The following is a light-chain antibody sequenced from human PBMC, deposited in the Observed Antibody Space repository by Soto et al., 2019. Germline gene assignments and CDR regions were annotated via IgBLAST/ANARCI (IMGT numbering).Light chain of an antibody. Sequence: EIVMTQSPATLSVSPGERATLSCRASKSVSDNLAWYQTKPGQAPRLLIYGASTRATGIPARFSGSGSGTEFTLTISSLQSEDFAVYYWQQSNNWPYTFGQGTKVDIK. V-gene: IGKV3-15*01. CDR2: GAS. CDR1: KSVSDN. J-gene: IGKJ2*01. CDR3: QQSNNWPYT.